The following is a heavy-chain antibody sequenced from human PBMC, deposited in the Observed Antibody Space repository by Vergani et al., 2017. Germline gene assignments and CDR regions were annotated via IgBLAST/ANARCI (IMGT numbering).Heavy chain of an antibody. J-gene: IGHJ4*02. V-gene: IGHV3-7*01. CDR1: GFTFSSYW. Sequence: EVQLVESGGGLVQPGGSLRLSCAASGFTFSSYWMSWVRQAPGKGLEWVANIKQDGSEKYYVDSVKGRFTISRDNAKNSLYLQMDSLRAEDTAVYYCARNYGDYGYNFDYWGQGTLVTVSS. CDR3: ARNYGDYGYNFDY. CDR2: IKQDGSEK. D-gene: IGHD4-17*01.